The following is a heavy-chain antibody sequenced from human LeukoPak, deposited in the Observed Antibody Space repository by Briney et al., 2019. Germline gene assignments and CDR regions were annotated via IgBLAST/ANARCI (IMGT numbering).Heavy chain of an antibody. Sequence: GGSLRLSCAASGFTFDDYAMHWVRQAPGKGLERVSGISWNSGSIGYADSVKGRFTTSRDNAKNSLYLQMNSLRAEDTALYYCAIATTYYYYGMDVWGQGTTVTVSS. CDR2: ISWNSGSI. CDR1: GFTFDDYA. J-gene: IGHJ6*02. V-gene: IGHV3-9*01. CDR3: AIATTYYYYGMDV. D-gene: IGHD2-15*01.